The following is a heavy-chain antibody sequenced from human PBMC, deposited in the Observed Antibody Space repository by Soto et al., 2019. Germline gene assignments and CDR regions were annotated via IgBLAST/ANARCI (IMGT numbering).Heavy chain of an antibody. J-gene: IGHJ4*02. D-gene: IGHD4-17*01. CDR3: VRLPKGTTVTA. V-gene: IGHV3-48*02. CDR2: ITSSSDTI. CDR1: GFTFSSYS. Sequence: EVQLVESGGGLVQPGGSLRLSCAASGFTFSSYSMNWVRQAPGKGLEWVSYITSSSDTIYYADSVKGRFTISRDNAKNSLYLQMNSLGDEDTAVYYCVRLPKGTTVTAWGQGTLVTVSS.